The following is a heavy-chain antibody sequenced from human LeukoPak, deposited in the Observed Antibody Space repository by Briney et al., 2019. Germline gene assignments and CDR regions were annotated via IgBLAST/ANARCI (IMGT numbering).Heavy chain of an antibody. CDR1: GFTFSSYS. D-gene: IGHD5-12*01. Sequence: GGSLRLSCAASGFTFSSYSMNWVRQAPGKGLEWVSLISWDGGSTYYADSVKGRFTISRDNSKNSLYLQMNSLRTEDTALYYCAKDRLFIVATGYFDLWGRGTLVTVSS. CDR2: ISWDGGST. J-gene: IGHJ2*01. V-gene: IGHV3-43*01. CDR3: AKDRLFIVATGYFDL.